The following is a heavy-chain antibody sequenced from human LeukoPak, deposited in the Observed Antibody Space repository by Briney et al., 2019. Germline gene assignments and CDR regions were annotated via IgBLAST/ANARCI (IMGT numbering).Heavy chain of an antibody. CDR2: ISSSSSYI. CDR1: GFTFSSYS. V-gene: IGHV3-21*01. D-gene: IGHD4-17*01. Sequence: GGSLRLSCAASGFTFSSYSMNWVRQAPGKGLEWVSSISSSSSYIYYADSVKGRFTISRDNAKNSLYLQMNSLRAEDTAVYYCARDLAGDYGYYYYYYGMDVWGQGTTVTVSS. J-gene: IGHJ6*02. CDR3: ARDLAGDYGYYYYYYGMDV.